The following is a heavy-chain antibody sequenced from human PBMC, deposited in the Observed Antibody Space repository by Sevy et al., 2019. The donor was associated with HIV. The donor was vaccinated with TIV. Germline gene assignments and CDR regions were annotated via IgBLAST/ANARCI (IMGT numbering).Heavy chain of an antibody. J-gene: IGHJ6*02. D-gene: IGHD3-10*02. CDR1: GFSFRSHG. V-gene: IGHV3-30*18. Sequence: GGSLRLSCAAAGFSFRSHGMHWVRQAPGKGLEWVAGISSDGSSQDYGDSVKGRFTISRDKSKDTGYLQMNSLRPEDTALYYCAKSRGRYVGSSWLYYYFDMDVWGQWTRVTVSS. CDR2: ISSDGSSQ. CDR3: AKSRGRYVGSSWLYYYFDMDV.